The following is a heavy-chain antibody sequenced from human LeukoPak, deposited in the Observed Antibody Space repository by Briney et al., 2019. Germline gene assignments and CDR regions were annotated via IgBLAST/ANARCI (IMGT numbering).Heavy chain of an antibody. D-gene: IGHD3-3*01. CDR3: ARDGPPPPTTIFGVVITPYYYYYGMDV. CDR1: GFTFSSYA. CDR2: ISSSSSYI. V-gene: IGHV3-21*01. J-gene: IGHJ6*02. Sequence: PGGSLRLSCAASGFTFSSYAMSWVRQAPGKGLEWVSSISSSSSYIYYADSVKGRFTISRDNAKNSLYLQMNSLRAEDTAVYYCARDGPPPPTTIFGVVITPYYYYYGMDVWGQGTTVTVSS.